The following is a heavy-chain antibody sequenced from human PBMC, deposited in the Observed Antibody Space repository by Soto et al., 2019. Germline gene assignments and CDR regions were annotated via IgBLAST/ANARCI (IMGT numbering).Heavy chain of an antibody. CDR1: GFTFSADG. Sequence: QVQLVESGGGVVQPGRSLRLSCAASGFTFSADGMHWVRQAPGKGLEWVAVISSDGSEKFYAASVKGRFTISRDNSKDTMYLQMNNLRAEDTAWYYCSKDRSRSWYYFENWGQGTLVTVSS. CDR3: SKDRSRSWYYFEN. V-gene: IGHV3-30*18. J-gene: IGHJ4*02. D-gene: IGHD6-13*01. CDR2: ISSDGSEK.